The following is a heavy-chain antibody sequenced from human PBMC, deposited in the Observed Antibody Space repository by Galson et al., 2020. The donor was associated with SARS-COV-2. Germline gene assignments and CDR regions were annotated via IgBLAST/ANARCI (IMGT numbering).Heavy chain of an antibody. CDR2: IRKKPNSYTT. CDR3: VRDNWGADY. J-gene: IGHJ4*02. D-gene: IGHD7-27*01. Sequence: GGSLRLSCAASGFTFSDYFMDWVRQAPGKGLEWVGRIRKKPNSYTTEYAASVKGRFTISRDDSKNSLYVQMNSLKTEDTAVYYCVRDNWGADYLGQGTLVTGSS. CDR1: GFTFSDYF. V-gene: IGHV3-72*01.